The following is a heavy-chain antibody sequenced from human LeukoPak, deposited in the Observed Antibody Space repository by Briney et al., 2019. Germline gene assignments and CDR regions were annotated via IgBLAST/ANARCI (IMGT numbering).Heavy chain of an antibody. CDR1: GFTSSDYY. CDR3: ARVHSSSWPDAFDI. J-gene: IGHJ3*02. Sequence: PGGSLRLSCAASGFTSSDYYTSWIRQAPGKGLEWVSYISSSSSYTNYADSVKGRFTISRDNAKNSLYLRMNSLRAEDTAVYYCARVHSSSWPDAFDIWGQGTMVTVSS. CDR2: ISSSSSYT. D-gene: IGHD6-13*01. V-gene: IGHV3-11*06.